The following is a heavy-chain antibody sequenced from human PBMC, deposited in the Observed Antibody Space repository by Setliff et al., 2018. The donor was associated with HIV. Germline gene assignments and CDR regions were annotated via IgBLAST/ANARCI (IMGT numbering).Heavy chain of an antibody. CDR3: ARDEGRATGSWWDQSASWYLDY. J-gene: IGHJ4*01. Sequence: SETLSLTCTVSGGSISTYYWSWIRQPAGKGLEWIGRIYPTGSSNYNPSLRSRVTLSVDTSENQFSLTVNSVTAADTAMYFCARDEGRATGSWWDQSASWYLDYWGHGILVTVSS. V-gene: IGHV4-4*07. D-gene: IGHD6-13*01. CDR2: IYPTGSS. CDR1: GGSISTYY.